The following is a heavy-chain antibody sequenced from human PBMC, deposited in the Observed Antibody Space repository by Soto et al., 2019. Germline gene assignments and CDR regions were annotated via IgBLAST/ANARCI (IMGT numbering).Heavy chain of an antibody. CDR3: AKDRKDAIERRCPSCIYWYFDL. CDR2: ISGSGGST. CDR1: GFTFSSYA. Sequence: EVQLLESGGGLVQPGGSLRLSCAASGFTFSSYAMSWVRQAPGKGLEWVSAISGSGGSTYYADSVKGRFTISRDNSKNTLYLQMNSLRAEDTAVYYCAKDRKDAIERRCPSCIYWYFDLWGRGTLVTVSS. D-gene: IGHD2-2*01. V-gene: IGHV3-23*01. J-gene: IGHJ2*01.